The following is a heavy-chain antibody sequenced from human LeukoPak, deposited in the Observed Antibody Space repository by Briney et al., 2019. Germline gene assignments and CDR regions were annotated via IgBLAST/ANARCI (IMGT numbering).Heavy chain of an antibody. CDR2: ISYDGSNK. V-gene: IGHV3-30-3*01. Sequence: PGGSLRLSCAASGFTFSSYAMHWVRQAPGKGLEWVAVISYDGSNKYYADSVKGRFTISRDNSKNTLYLQVNSLRAEDTAVYYCARDLSYFSSSCAGYWGQGTLVTVSS. CDR3: ARDLSYFSSSCAGY. CDR1: GFTFSSYA. D-gene: IGHD6-13*01. J-gene: IGHJ4*02.